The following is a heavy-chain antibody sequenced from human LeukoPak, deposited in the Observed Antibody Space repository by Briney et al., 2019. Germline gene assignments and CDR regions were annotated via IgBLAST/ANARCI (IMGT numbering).Heavy chain of an antibody. CDR2: INHSGST. V-gene: IGHV4-34*01. J-gene: IGHJ4*02. CDR1: GGSFSGYY. D-gene: IGHD2-2*01. Sequence: SETLSLTCAVYGGSFSGYYWSWIRQPPGKGLEWIGEINHSGSTSYNPSLKSRVTISVDTSKNQFSLKLSSVTAADTAVYYCARLGYCSSTSCRNDYWGQGTLVTVSS. CDR3: ARLGYCSSTSCRNDY.